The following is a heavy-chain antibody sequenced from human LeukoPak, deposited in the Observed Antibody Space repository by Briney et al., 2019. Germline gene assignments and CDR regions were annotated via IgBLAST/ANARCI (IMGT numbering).Heavy chain of an antibody. CDR1: GFTFSTFG. D-gene: IGHD3-16*02. CDR2: ISGSGGAT. CDR3: ARAGDYVWGSYPLNSDY. J-gene: IGHJ4*02. V-gene: IGHV3-23*01. Sequence: GGTLRLSCAASGFTFSTFGMSWVRQAPGKGLEWVSAISGSGGATFYADSVKGRFTISRDSSKNTLYLQMNSLRAEDTAVYYCARAGDYVWGSYPLNSDYWGQGTLVTVSS.